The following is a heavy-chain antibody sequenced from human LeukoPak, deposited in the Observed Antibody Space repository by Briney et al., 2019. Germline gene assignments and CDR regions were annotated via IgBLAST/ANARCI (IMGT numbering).Heavy chain of an antibody. V-gene: IGHV4-59*08. CDR1: GGSINNYY. J-gene: IGHJ4*02. D-gene: IGHD2/OR15-2a*01. CDR3: ARFSQYYDSPTHYLDY. Sequence: SETLSLTCTVSGGSINNYYWSWVRQPPGAGLEWLAYIYYTGSTNYNPSLKTRLTISVDTSKNQFSLRLNSVTAADTAVYYCARFSQYYDSPTHYLDYWGQGTLVTVSS. CDR2: IYYTGST.